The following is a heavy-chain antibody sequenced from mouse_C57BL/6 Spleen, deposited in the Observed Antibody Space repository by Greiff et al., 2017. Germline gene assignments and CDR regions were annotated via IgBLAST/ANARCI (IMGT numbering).Heavy chain of an antibody. Sequence: VQLQQPGAELVKPGASVQVSCKASGYTFTSYWTHWVKQRPGQGLEWIGRIHPSDSDTNYNQKFKGKDTLTVDKSSSTAYMQLSSLTSEDSAVYYCAPGTFYAMDYWGQGTSVTVSS. J-gene: IGHJ4*01. CDR3: APGTFYAMDY. CDR1: GYTFTSYW. D-gene: IGHD4-1*01. V-gene: IGHV1-74*01. CDR2: IHPSDSDT.